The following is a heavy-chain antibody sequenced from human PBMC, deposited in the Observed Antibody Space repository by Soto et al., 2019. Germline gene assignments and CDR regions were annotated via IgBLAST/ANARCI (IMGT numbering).Heavy chain of an antibody. CDR3: AKVHQGYFDY. J-gene: IGHJ4*02. D-gene: IGHD2-2*01. CDR1: AFTFSRYA. CDR2: ISGSGGST. V-gene: IGHV3-23*01. Sequence: LXLFCAASAFTFSRYAVSWVRQAPWKGLEWVSAISGSGGSTYYADSVKGRFTISRDNSKNTLYLQMNSLRAEDTAVYYCAKVHQGYFDYWGQGTLVTVSS.